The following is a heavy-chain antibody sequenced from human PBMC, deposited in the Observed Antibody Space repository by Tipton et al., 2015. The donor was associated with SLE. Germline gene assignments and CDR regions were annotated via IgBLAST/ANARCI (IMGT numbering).Heavy chain of an antibody. CDR3: ARGQCTSCYYYYMDV. J-gene: IGHJ6*03. D-gene: IGHD2-2*01. CDR2: IYRSGNT. CDR1: GGSIRSGYY. V-gene: IGHV4-38-2*02. Sequence: TLSLTCTVSGGSIRSGYYWGWIRQPPGKGLEWIGSIYRSGNTFYNPSLKSRVTISVDTSKNQFSLKLSSVTAADTAVYYCARGQCTSCYYYYMDVWGKGTTVTVSS.